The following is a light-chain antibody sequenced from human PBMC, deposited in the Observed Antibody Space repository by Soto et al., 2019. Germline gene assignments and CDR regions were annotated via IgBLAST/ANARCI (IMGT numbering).Light chain of an antibody. CDR2: DAS. J-gene: IGKJ1*01. CDR3: QQYNSYSGT. CDR1: QSISSW. V-gene: IGKV1-5*01. Sequence: DIQMTQSPSTLSASVGDRVTITCRASQSISSWLAWYQQKPGKAPKLLIYDASSLESGVPSRLSGSGSGTEFTLTYFSIQPNNFATYYCQQYNSYSGTFGQGTKVEIK.